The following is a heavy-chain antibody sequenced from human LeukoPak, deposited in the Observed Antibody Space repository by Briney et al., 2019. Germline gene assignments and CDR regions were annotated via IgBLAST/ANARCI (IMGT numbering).Heavy chain of an antibody. D-gene: IGHD3-10*01. CDR2: IHHSGIT. CDR1: VYSISSGYY. J-gene: IGHJ4*02. Sequence: SQTLSLTCTVSVYSISSGYYWGWIRQPPGKGLEWIGSIHHSGITFYNPSLKSRVTISVDTSKNQFSLKLSSVTAADTAVYYCARHAVDGAGSYYWPVWGQGTLVTVSS. V-gene: IGHV4-38-2*02. CDR3: ARHAVDGAGSYYWPV.